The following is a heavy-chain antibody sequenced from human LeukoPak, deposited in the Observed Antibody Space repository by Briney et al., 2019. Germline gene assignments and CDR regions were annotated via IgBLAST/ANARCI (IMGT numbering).Heavy chain of an antibody. Sequence: ASVKVSCKASGYTFTSYDINWVRQATGQGPEWMGWMNPNSGNTGYAQKFQGRVTMTRDTSTSTVYMELSSLRSEDTAVYYCARNGPTRGWFDPWGQGTLVTVSS. D-gene: IGHD2-8*01. CDR1: GYTFTSYD. J-gene: IGHJ5*02. V-gene: IGHV1-8*01. CDR3: ARNGPTRGWFDP. CDR2: MNPNSGNT.